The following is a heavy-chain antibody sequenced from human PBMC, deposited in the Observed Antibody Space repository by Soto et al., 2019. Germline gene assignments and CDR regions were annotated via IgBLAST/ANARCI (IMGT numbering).Heavy chain of an antibody. D-gene: IGHD2-2*01. CDR1: GYTFTSYG. Sequence: GASVKVSCKASGYTFTSYGISWVRQAPGQGLEWMGWISAYNGNTNYAQKHQGRVTMTTDTSTSTAYMELRSLRSDDTAVYYCVSIVVVPAARGYYYYGMDVWGKGTTVTVSS. CDR3: VSIVVVPAARGYYYYGMDV. J-gene: IGHJ6*04. V-gene: IGHV1-18*01. CDR2: ISAYNGNT.